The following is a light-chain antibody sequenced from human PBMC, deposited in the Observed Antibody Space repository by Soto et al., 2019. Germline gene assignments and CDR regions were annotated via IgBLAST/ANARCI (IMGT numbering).Light chain of an antibody. Sequence: EILITQSPPTLSVSPGERATLSWRATQSVRSNLAWYKQTPGQAPRLLIDGASTRATGIPARLSGSGSGTEFTLTIRSLPSEGFEVYYCQQRSNWRITFGRGTKVDIK. J-gene: IGKJ3*01. CDR3: QQRSNWRIT. CDR1: QSVRSN. CDR2: GAS. V-gene: IGKV3-15*01.